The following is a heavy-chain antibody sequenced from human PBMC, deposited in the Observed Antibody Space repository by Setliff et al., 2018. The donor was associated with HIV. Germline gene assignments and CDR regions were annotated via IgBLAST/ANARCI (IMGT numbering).Heavy chain of an antibody. CDR1: GGSVSGYY. V-gene: IGHV4-4*07. CDR2: LYSSETR. J-gene: IGHJ4*02. CDR3: ARDRPREDTYVRFDY. Sequence: SETLSLTCTVSGGSVSGYYWSWIRQSAGKRLEWIGRLYSSETRSYNPSLKSRLSMSVDTFNNQFSLKLSSVTAADTAVYYCARDRPREDTYVRFDYLGQGVPVTVSS. D-gene: IGHD3-16*01.